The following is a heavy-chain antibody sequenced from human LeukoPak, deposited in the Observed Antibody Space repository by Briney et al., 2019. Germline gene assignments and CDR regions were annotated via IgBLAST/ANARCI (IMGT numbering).Heavy chain of an antibody. CDR1: GFTFSRCW. J-gene: IGHJ4*02. Sequence: GGSLRLSCAASGFTFSRCWMSWVRQAPGKGLEWVANIHQDGSDKYYVDSVKGRFTISRDNAKNSLYLQMNSLRAEDTAVYYCARCRTQPNMVRGYFYFDYWGQGTLVTVSS. CDR3: ARCRTQPNMVRGYFYFDY. V-gene: IGHV3-7*01. D-gene: IGHD3-10*01. CDR2: IHQDGSDK.